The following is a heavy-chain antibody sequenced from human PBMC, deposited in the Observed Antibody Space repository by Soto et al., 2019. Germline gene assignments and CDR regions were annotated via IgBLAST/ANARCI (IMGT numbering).Heavy chain of an antibody. J-gene: IGHJ6*02. Sequence: GASVKVSCKASGYTFTSYGISWVRQAPGQGLEWMGWISAYNGNTNYAQKLQGRVTMTTDTSTSTAYMELRSLRSDDTAVYYCARDLDGSYYVTNYYYGMDVWGQGTTVTVSS. V-gene: IGHV1-18*01. CDR1: GYTFTSYG. CDR3: ARDLDGSYYVTNYYYGMDV. CDR2: ISAYNGNT. D-gene: IGHD1-26*01.